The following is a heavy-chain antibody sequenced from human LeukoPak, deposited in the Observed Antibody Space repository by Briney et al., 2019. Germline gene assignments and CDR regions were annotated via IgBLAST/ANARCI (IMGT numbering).Heavy chain of an antibody. V-gene: IGHV3-53*01. J-gene: IGHJ3*01. CDR1: GFTVNVNY. CDR2: IYSGGGT. Sequence: GGSLRLSCAASGFTVNVNYMSWVRQAPAQGLEWVSVIYSGGGTYYAESVKGRFTISRDSSKNTLYLQMNSLRAEDTAVYHCARAQRIMMTHAFDLWGQGTMVTVSS. D-gene: IGHD2-15*01. CDR3: ARAQRIMMTHAFDL.